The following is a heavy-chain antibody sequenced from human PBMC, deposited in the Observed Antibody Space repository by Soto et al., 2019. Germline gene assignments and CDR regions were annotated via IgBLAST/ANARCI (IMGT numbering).Heavy chain of an antibody. CDR2: ISGSGGST. CDR3: AKGHCSGGSCLFYYGIDV. D-gene: IGHD2-15*01. Sequence: EVQLLESGGGLVQPGGSLRLSCAASGFTFSSYAMSWVRQAPGKGLEWVSAISGSGGSTYYADSVKGRFTISRDNSKNTLYLQMNSLRAEDTAVYYCAKGHCSGGSCLFYYGIDVWGQGTTVTVSS. CDR1: GFTFSSYA. J-gene: IGHJ6*02. V-gene: IGHV3-23*01.